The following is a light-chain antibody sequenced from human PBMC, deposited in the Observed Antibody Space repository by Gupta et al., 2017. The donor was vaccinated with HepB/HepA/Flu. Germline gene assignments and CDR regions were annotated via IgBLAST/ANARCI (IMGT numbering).Light chain of an antibody. CDR3: QQYNTWWT. J-gene: IGKJ1*01. CDR1: QSVSGN. V-gene: IGKV3-15*01. CDR2: DAS. Sequence: EIVMTQSPATLSVSPGERATLSCRASQSVSGNLAWYQQKPGQAPRLLIYDASTRATGIPARFSGSRAGKEFTLTSSRRQSEDFAVYYWQQYNTWWTFGQGTKVKIK.